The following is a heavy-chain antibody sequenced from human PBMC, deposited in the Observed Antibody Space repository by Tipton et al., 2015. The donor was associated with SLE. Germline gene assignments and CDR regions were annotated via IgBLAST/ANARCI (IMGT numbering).Heavy chain of an antibody. CDR2: ISPYNGDT. J-gene: IGHJ4*02. CDR3: ARVATIGAFFVS. Sequence: QVQLVQSGAEVKKPGASVKVSCKASGYTFTTYDITWVRQAPGQGLEWMGWISPYNGDTNYAQKFQGRVTMTTDTSTSTAYVELRNLRSDDTAVYYCARVATIGAFFVSWGQGTLVTVSS. V-gene: IGHV1-18*01. D-gene: IGHD5-12*01. CDR1: GYTFTTYD.